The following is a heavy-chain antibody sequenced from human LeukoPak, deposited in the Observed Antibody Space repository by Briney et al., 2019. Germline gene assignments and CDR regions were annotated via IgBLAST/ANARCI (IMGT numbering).Heavy chain of an antibody. V-gene: IGHV3-21*01. Sequence: GGSLRLSCAASGFTFSSYSMNWVRQAPGKGLEWVSSISSSSSYINYADSVKGRFTISRDNAKNSLYLQMNSLRAEDTAVYYCAKATDGDYVPYWGQGTLVTVSS. CDR2: ISSSSSYI. CDR1: GFTFSSYS. CDR3: AKATDGDYVPY. J-gene: IGHJ4*02. D-gene: IGHD4-17*01.